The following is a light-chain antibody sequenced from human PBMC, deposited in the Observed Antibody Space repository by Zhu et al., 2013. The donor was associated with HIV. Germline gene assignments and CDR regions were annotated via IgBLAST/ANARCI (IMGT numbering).Light chain of an antibody. CDR1: QSVSSN. J-gene: IGKJ5*01. Sequence: EIVMTQLPATLSLSPGERATLSCGASQSVSSNLAWYQQKPGQAPRLLIYGASSRATGIPDRFSGSGSGTDFTLTISRLEPEDFAVYCCQQYGSSPLTFGQGTRLE. CDR3: QQYGSSPLT. CDR2: GAS. V-gene: IGKV3-20*01.